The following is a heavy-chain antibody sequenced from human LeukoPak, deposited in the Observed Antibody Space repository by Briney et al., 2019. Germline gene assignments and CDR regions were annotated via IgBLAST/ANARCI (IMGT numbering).Heavy chain of an antibody. CDR3: AKAQLGSNQNMFYFDY. CDR2: IGGGPV. V-gene: IGHV3-23*01. Sequence: GGSLRLSCAASGFTFNNYAMTWVRQAPGKGLEWVSTIGGGPVYYADSVKDRFTISRDNSKNTLYLQMNSLRAEDTAVYYCAKAQLGSNQNMFYFDYWGQGTLVTVSS. J-gene: IGHJ4*02. D-gene: IGHD7-27*01. CDR1: GFTFNNYA.